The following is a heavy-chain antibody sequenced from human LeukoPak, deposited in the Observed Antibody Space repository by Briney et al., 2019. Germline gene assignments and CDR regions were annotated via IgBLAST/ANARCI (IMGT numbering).Heavy chain of an antibody. CDR2: ISSSSSYI. D-gene: IGHD5-18*01. CDR1: GFTFSSYS. V-gene: IGHV3-21*01. Sequence: GGSLRLSCAASGFTFSSYSMNWVRQAPGKGLEWVSSISSSSSYIYYADSVKGRFTISRDNAKNSLYLQMNSLRAEDTAVYYCATQKAGDTAMGPSFGNWGQGTLVTVSS. J-gene: IGHJ4*02. CDR3: ATQKAGDTAMGPSFGN.